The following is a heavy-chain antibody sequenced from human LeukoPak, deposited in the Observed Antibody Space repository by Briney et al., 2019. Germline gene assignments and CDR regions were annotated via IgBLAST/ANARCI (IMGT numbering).Heavy chain of an antibody. CDR1: GGSISSYY. V-gene: IGHV4-4*07. Sequence: SETLSLTCTVSGGSISSYYWSWIRQPAGKGLEWIGRIYTSGSTNYNPSLKSRVTMSVDTSKNQFSLKLSSVTAADTAVYYCVRVYDDILTGYLFDPWGQGTLVTVSS. D-gene: IGHD3-9*01. J-gene: IGHJ5*02. CDR3: VRVYDDILTGYLFDP. CDR2: IYTSGST.